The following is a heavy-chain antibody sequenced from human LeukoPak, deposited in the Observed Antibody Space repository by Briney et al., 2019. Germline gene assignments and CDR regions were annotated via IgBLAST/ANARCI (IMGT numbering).Heavy chain of an antibody. Sequence: GGSLRLSCAASGFTFSSYSMNWVRQAPGKGLEWVSSISSSSSYIYYAESVKGRFTISRDNAKNSLYLQMNSLRAEDTAVYYCAREYTMAFDIWGQGTMVTVSS. V-gene: IGHV3-21*01. CDR3: AREYTMAFDI. CDR1: GFTFSSYS. CDR2: ISSSSSYI. J-gene: IGHJ3*02. D-gene: IGHD1-1*01.